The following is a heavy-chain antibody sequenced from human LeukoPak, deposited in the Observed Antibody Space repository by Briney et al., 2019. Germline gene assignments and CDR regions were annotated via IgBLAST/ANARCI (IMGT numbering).Heavy chain of an antibody. CDR1: GYTFTGYY. Sequence: ASVKVSCKASGYTFTGYYMHWVQQAPGQGLEWMGRINPNSGGTNYAQKFQGRVTMTRDTSISTAYMELSRLRSDDTAVYYCARDGSGSYYQNFDYWGQGTLVTVSS. D-gene: IGHD3-10*01. V-gene: IGHV1-2*06. CDR3: ARDGSGSYYQNFDY. J-gene: IGHJ4*02. CDR2: INPNSGGT.